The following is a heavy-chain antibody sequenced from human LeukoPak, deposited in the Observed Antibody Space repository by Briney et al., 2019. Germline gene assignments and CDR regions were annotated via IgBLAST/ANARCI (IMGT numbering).Heavy chain of an antibody. Sequence: SETLSLTCAVYGGSFSGYYWSWIRQPPGKGLEWIGSIYYSGSTNYNPSLKSRVTISVDTSKNQFSLKLSSVTAADTAVYYCARGRLGVRSIAAAAALDYWGQGTLVTVSS. CDR2: IYYSGST. D-gene: IGHD6-13*01. J-gene: IGHJ4*02. CDR3: ARGRLGVRSIAAAAALDY. V-gene: IGHV4-34*01. CDR1: GGSFSGYY.